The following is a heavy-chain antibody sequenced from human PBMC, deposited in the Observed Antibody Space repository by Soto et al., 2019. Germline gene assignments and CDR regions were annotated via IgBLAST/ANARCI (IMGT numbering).Heavy chain of an antibody. J-gene: IGHJ6*02. V-gene: IGHV3-23*01. Sequence: EVQLLESGGGLVQPGGSLRLSCAASRFTFSSYAMSWVRQAPGKGLEWVSAVSGSGGSTNYADSVKGRFTISRDNSKNTLYLQMNSLRAEDSAVYYCATDYYGMDVWCQGTTVTVSS. CDR1: RFTFSSYA. CDR2: VSGSGGST. CDR3: ATDYYGMDV.